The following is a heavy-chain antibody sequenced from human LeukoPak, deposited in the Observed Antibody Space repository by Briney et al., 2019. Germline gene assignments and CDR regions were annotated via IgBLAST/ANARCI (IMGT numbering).Heavy chain of an antibody. J-gene: IGHJ4*02. V-gene: IGHV3-48*04. CDR2: ISSSSSTI. D-gene: IGHD3-16*01. Sequence: GGSLRLSCAASGFTFSSYSMNWVRQAPGKGLEWVSYISSSSSTIYYADSVKGRFTISRDNAKNSLYLQMNSLRAEDTAVYYCASVYDYVWGSYPLFDYWGQGTLVTVSS. CDR3: ASVYDYVWGSYPLFDY. CDR1: GFTFSSYS.